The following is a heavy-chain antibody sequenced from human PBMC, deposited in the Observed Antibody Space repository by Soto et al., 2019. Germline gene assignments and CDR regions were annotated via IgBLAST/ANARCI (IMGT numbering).Heavy chain of an antibody. J-gene: IGHJ3*01. Sequence: QVHLIQSGAEVKKPGSSVKVSCKAAGGTFNTYTLFWVRQAPGHGLEWMGRIISMLTVTNSAQKFQGRLTLTADKSTGTAFMELTSLRSDDTAVYYCSIGSWSAETFDVWGQGTMVTVSS. CDR1: GGTFNTYT. D-gene: IGHD2-2*01. CDR3: SIGSWSAETFDV. CDR2: IISMLTVT. V-gene: IGHV1-69*02.